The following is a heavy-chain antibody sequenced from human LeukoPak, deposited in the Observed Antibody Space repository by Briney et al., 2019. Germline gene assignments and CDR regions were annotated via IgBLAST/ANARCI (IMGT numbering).Heavy chain of an antibody. J-gene: IGHJ4*02. D-gene: IGHD5-18*01. CDR3: ARGSHRHSYGDY. CDR1: GRSISSGSYY. Sequence: PSETLSLTCTVSGRSISSGSYYWSWLRQPAGKGLEWIGRIYTSGSTNYNPSLKSRVTISVDTSKNQFSLKLSAVTAADTAVYYCARGSHRHSYGDYWGQGTLVTVSS. V-gene: IGHV4-61*02. CDR2: IYTSGST.